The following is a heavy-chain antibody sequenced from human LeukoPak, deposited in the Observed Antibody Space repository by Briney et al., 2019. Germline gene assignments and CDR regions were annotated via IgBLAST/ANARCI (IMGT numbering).Heavy chain of an antibody. CDR2: ISGDGGTT. CDR1: GFTFDDYA. CDR3: AKDEGRCLDY. Sequence: GGSLRLSCAASGFTFDDYAMHWVRQAPGKGLEWVSLISGDGGTTYYAYSVKGRFTISRDNSKNSLYLQMNSLRTEDTALYYCAKDEGRCLDYWGQGTLVTVSS. J-gene: IGHJ4*02. D-gene: IGHD2-15*01. V-gene: IGHV3-43*02.